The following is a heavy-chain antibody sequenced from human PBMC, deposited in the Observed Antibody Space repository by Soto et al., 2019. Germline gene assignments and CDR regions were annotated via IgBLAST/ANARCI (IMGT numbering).Heavy chain of an antibody. CDR2: AHSSGGT. V-gene: IGHV4-39*02. J-gene: IGHJ4*02. CDR3: AKFKVGAIRDTDVDS. Sequence: QLQESGPGLVKPSETLSLTCTVSGDFISSGSYFWGWIRQPPGKGLEWIGSAHSSGGTYYNPSLKSRLTISVDKSKNNFSLRLNSVTAADTAVYYCAKFKVGAIRDTDVDSWGQGKLVTVSS. D-gene: IGHD2-21*01. CDR1: GDFISSGSYF.